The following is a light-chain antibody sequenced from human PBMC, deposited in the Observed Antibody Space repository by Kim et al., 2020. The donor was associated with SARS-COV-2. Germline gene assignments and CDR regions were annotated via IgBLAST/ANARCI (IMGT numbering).Light chain of an antibody. J-gene: IGLJ1*01. CDR1: KMGIKY. CDR3: QAWDSSTHNYV. V-gene: IGLV3-1*01. CDR2: QDN. Sequence: EQTASITCSRYKMGIKYVPWYQQQPGLSPVVVIYQDNQRPSGIPERFSGSNSGNTATLTISGTQAMDEADYYCQAWDSSTHNYVFGAGTKVTVL.